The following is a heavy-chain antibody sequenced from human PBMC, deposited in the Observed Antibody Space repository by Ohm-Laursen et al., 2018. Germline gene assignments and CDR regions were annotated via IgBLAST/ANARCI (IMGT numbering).Heavy chain of an antibody. CDR2: ISYDGSNK. D-gene: IGHD3-9*01. CDR1: GFTFISYG. V-gene: IGHV3-30*03. Sequence: SLRLSCAASGFTFISYGMHWVRQAPGKGLEWVAVISYDGSNKYYADSVKGRFTISRDNSRNTLDLQMNSLRVEDTALYYCARDIDWVAFDYWGQGTLVTVSS. CDR3: ARDIDWVAFDY. J-gene: IGHJ4*02.